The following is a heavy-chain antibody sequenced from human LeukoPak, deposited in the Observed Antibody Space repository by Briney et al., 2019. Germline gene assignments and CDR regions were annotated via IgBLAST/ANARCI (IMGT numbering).Heavy chain of an antibody. J-gene: IGHJ4*02. V-gene: IGHV3-23*01. CDR3: AHGAMYQLDY. CDR1: GFTFRNYA. D-gene: IGHD2-2*01. Sequence: GGSLRLSCAASGFTFRNYAMAWVRQAPGKGLEWVSGIIGGGGSTYYADSVKGRFTISGDNSRNTLFLQMNSLRAEDTAVYYCAHGAMYQLDYWGQGTLVTVSS. CDR2: IIGGGGST.